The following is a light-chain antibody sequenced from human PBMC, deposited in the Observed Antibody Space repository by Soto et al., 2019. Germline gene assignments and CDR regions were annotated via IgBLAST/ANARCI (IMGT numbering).Light chain of an antibody. CDR3: QKNISVPYT. CDR2: AAS. V-gene: IGKV1-27*01. J-gene: IGKJ2*01. Sequence: DIQMTQSPSSLSASVGDRVTITCRASQGISNDLAWYQQKPGKVPKLLIYAASTLQSGVPSRFSGSGSGTDFKLTISSQQPEDVATYYSQKNISVPYTFGQGTKLEMK. CDR1: QGISND.